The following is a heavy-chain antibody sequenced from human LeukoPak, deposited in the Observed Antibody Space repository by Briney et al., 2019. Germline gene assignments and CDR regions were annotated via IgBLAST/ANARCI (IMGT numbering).Heavy chain of an antibody. D-gene: IGHD2-2*01. CDR3: MRSTQYCSRSRCAFDY. CDR2: IYPGDFDT. V-gene: IGHV5-51*01. Sequence: KSGESLKISCKGSGYSFTSYWISWVRQMPGKGLEWMGIIYPGDFDTRYSPSFQGQVTISADKSISTAYLQWSSLKASDTAMYYCMRSTQYCSRSRCAFDYWGQGTLVTVSS. CDR1: GYSFTSYW. J-gene: IGHJ4*02.